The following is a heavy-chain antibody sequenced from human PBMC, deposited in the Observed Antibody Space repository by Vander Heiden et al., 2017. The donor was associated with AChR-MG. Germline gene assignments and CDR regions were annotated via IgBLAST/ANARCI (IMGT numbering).Heavy chain of an antibody. CDR3: ATDGSYYDTSGYSSSSSFDI. CDR1: GGPISSGDYY. Sequence: QVQLQESGPGLVKPSQTLSPPCTVPGGPISSGDYYWSWIRQPPGKGLEWIWYIDNSGSTYYNPSLKSRVTISLDTSKNQFSLKLSSVTAADTAVYYCATDGSYYDTSGYSSSSSFDIWGQGTMVTVSS. J-gene: IGHJ3*02. V-gene: IGHV4-30-4*01. D-gene: IGHD3-22*01. CDR2: IDNSGST.